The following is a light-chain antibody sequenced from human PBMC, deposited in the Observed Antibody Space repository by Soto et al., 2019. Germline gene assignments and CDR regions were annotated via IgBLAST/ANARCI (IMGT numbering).Light chain of an antibody. V-gene: IGLV2-14*03. J-gene: IGLJ1*01. Sequence: QSALTQPASVSGSPGQSITISCTGTSSDVGGFNYVSWYQQQPRKAPKLMIYDVTNRPSGVSYRCSGSKSGNTASLTISGLQAEDESDYYCNSYTSSSTYVFGTGTKLTVL. CDR2: DVT. CDR1: SSDVGGFNY. CDR3: NSYTSSSTYV.